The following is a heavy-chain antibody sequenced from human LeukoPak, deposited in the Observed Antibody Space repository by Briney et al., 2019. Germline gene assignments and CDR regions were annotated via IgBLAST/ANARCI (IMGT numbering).Heavy chain of an antibody. Sequence: GGSLRLSCAASGFTFSNHIMHWVRQAPGKGLEWVSFIRFDGTNRHYVDSVKGRSTISRDNPNNMLYLQMNSLKFDDTAVYYCARDAYHSGDLDQWGEGTLVIVSS. D-gene: IGHD3/OR15-3a*01. J-gene: IGHJ4*02. CDR3: ARDAYHSGDLDQ. CDR1: GFTFSNHI. V-gene: IGHV3-30*02. CDR2: IRFDGTNR.